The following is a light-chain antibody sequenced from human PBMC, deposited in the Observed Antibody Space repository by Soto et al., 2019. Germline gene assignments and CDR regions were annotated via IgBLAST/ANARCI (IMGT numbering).Light chain of an antibody. J-gene: IGLJ1*01. CDR3: TSYTARRLYV. CDR1: SSDVGGYDY. CDR2: DVS. Sequence: QSALTQPASVSGSPGQSSTISCTGTSSDVGGYDYVSWYQQHPGKAPKLLIYDVSNRPSGVSTRFSGSKSGNTASLTISGLQAEDEGDYYCTSYTARRLYVFGSGTKVTVL. V-gene: IGLV2-14*03.